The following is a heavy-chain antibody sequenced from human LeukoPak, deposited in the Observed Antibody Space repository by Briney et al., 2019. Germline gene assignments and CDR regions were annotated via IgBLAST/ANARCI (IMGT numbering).Heavy chain of an antibody. J-gene: IGHJ3*02. D-gene: IGHD1-7*01. Sequence: PGGSLRLSCAASGFTFSDYYMNWIRQAPGRGLEWVSYISRGGTTIYYADSVKGRFTISRDDAKNSLYLQMNSVRVEDSAVYYCEIVGTTEGSFDIWGQGTMVTVSS. CDR1: GFTFSDYY. CDR2: ISRGGTTI. V-gene: IGHV3-11*01. CDR3: EIVGTTEGSFDI.